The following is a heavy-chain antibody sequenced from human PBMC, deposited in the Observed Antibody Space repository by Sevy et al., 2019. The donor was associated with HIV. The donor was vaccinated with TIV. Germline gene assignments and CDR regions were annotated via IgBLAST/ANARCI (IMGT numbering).Heavy chain of an antibody. V-gene: IGHV3-30-3*01. D-gene: IGHD5-12*01. CDR3: ARDGRDGYNPGYYFDY. J-gene: IGHJ4*02. CDR2: ISYDGSNK. Sequence: GGSLRLSCAASGFTFRSYALHWVRQGPGKGLEWGAVISYDGSNKYYADSVKGRFTISRDNSKNMLYLQMNSLRAEDTAVYYCARDGRDGYNPGYYFDYWGQGTLVTVSS. CDR1: GFTFRSYA.